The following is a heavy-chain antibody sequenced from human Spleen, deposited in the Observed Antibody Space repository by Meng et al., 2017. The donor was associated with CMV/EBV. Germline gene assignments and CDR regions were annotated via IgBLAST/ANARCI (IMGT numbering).Heavy chain of an antibody. V-gene: IGHV3-21*01. CDR3: ARDALIAARRVKHFDY. D-gene: IGHD6-6*01. Sequence: GGSLRLSCAASGFTFSVYSMNWVRQAPGKGLEWVSSISSSSSFIYYADSVKGRFTISRDNAQNSLYLQMNGLRAGDTAVYYCARDALIAARRVKHFDYWGQGTLVTVSS. CDR1: GFTFSVYS. J-gene: IGHJ4*02. CDR2: ISSSSSFI.